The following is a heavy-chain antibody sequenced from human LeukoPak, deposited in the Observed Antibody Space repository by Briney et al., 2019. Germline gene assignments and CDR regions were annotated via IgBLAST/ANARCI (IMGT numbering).Heavy chain of an antibody. CDR3: ARDIATVQHQD. Sequence: ASVKVSCKASGYTFTGYYMHWVRQAPGQGLEWMGRINPNSGGTNYAQKFRGRVAMTTDTSTSTVYMDLRSPRSDDTAVYYCARDIATVQHQDWGQGTLVTVSS. V-gene: IGHV1-2*06. CDR1: GYTFTGYY. CDR2: INPNSGGT. J-gene: IGHJ4*02. D-gene: IGHD1-1*01.